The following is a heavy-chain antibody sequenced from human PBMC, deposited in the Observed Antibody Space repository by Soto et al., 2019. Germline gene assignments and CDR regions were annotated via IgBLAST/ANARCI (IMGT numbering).Heavy chain of an antibody. CDR1: GNTFTSYG. CDR2: ISAYNGNT. J-gene: IGHJ4*02. V-gene: IGHV1-18*04. D-gene: IGHD3-22*01. CDR3: AGLGSSGLRGVDD. Sequence: ASVKISCKASGNTFTSYGISWGPQAPGQGLEWMGWISAYNGNTNYAQKLQGRVTMTTDTSTSTAYMERTSLRSDDTAAYYCAGLGSSGLRGVDDGRQRSLVAVSS.